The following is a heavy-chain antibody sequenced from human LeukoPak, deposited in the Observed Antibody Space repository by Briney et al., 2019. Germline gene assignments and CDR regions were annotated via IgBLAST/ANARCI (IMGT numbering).Heavy chain of an antibody. V-gene: IGHV4-59*08. Sequence: SETLSLTCTVSGGSISNYYWSWIRQPSGKELEWIGYIYYIGSTNYNPSLKRRVTISVDTSKNQFSLKLSSVTAADTAVYFCARGPYSYDSSGAFDIWGQGTMVTVSS. CDR2: IYYIGST. CDR1: GGSISNYY. D-gene: IGHD3-22*01. J-gene: IGHJ3*02. CDR3: ARGPYSYDSSGAFDI.